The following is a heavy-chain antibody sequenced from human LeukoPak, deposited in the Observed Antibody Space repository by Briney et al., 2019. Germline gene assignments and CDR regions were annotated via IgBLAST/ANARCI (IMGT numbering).Heavy chain of an antibody. Sequence: SETLSLTCAVYGGSFSGYYWGWIRQPPGKGLEWIGSIYYSGSTYYNPSLKSRVTISVDTSKNQFSLKLCSVTAADTAVYYCASQVTAIVNYFDYWGQGTLVTVSS. CDR2: IYYSGST. V-gene: IGHV4-39*01. J-gene: IGHJ4*02. CDR3: ASQVTAIVNYFDY. D-gene: IGHD2-21*02. CDR1: GGSFSGYY.